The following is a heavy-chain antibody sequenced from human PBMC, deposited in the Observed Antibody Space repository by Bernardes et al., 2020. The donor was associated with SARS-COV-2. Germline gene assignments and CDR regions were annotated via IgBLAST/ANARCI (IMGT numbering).Heavy chain of an antibody. CDR3: ARHIPGGDGDAFDI. V-gene: IGHV4-39*01. CDR1: GGSISSSSYY. D-gene: IGHD2-21*02. J-gene: IGHJ3*02. CDR2: IYYSGST. Sequence: SETLSLTCTVSGGSISSSSYYWGWLLQPPGKGLEWIGSIYYSGSTYYNPSLKSRVTISVDTSKNQFSLKLSSVTAADTAVYYCARHIPGGDGDAFDIWGQGTMVTVSS.